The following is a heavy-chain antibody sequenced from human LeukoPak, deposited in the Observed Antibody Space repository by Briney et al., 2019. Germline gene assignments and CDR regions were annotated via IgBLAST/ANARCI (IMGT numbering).Heavy chain of an antibody. CDR1: GGSISSYY. V-gene: IGHV4-4*07. J-gene: IGHJ3*02. Sequence: SETLSLTCTVSGGSISSYYWSWLRQPAGKGLEWIGRISSSGSTNYNPSLESRVTISVDTSKNQFSLKLSSVTAADTAVYFCARGPYSYDSSGAFDIWGQGTMVTVSS. CDR2: ISSSGST. CDR3: ARGPYSYDSSGAFDI. D-gene: IGHD3-22*01.